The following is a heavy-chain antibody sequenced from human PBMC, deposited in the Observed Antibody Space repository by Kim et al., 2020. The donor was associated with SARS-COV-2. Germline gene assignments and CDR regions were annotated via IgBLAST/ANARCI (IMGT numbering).Heavy chain of an antibody. CDR3: ARRQFTSGWYYFDY. J-gene: IGHJ4*02. V-gene: IGHV3-74*01. Sequence: ADSEKGRFTIARDNAKNTLYLQMNRLRAEDTAVYYCARRQFTSGWYYFDYWGQGTLVTVSS. D-gene: IGHD6-19*01.